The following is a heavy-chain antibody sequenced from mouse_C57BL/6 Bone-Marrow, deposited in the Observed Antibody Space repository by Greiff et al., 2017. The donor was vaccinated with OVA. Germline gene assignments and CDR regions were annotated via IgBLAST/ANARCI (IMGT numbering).Heavy chain of an antibody. J-gene: IGHJ1*03. CDR2: INPYNGGT. Sequence: VQLQQSGPVLVKPGASVKMSCKASGYTFTDYYMNWVKQSHGKSLEWIGVINPYNGGTSYNQKFKGKATLTVDKSSSTAYMELNSLTSEDSAVYYCASSTIVTTVYWYFDVWGTGTTVTVSS. CDR1: GYTFTDYY. CDR3: ASSTIVTTVYWYFDV. V-gene: IGHV1-19*01. D-gene: IGHD2-5*01.